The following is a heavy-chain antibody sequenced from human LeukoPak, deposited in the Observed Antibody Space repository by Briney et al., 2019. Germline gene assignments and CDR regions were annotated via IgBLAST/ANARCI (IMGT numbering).Heavy chain of an antibody. D-gene: IGHD1-26*01. J-gene: IGHJ3*02. CDR3: SRGYSGISVYALDI. V-gene: IGHV3-23*01. CDR1: GFTFSGSA. CDR2: ISVGGGST. Sequence: GGSLRLSCAASGFTFSGSAMTWVRQAPGKGLEWVSLISVGGGSTFYADSVKGRFTTSRDDSKNTVYLQMSSLRAEDTALYHCSRGYSGISVYALDIWGPGTMVTVSS.